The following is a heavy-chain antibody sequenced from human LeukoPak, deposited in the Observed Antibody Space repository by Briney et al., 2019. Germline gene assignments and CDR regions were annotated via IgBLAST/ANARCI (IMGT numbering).Heavy chain of an antibody. CDR2: ISGSGGST. CDR3: AKGGYSSSSPPDY. J-gene: IGHJ4*02. CDR1: GFTFDDYA. D-gene: IGHD6-13*01. V-gene: IGHV3-23*01. Sequence: PGGSLRLSCAASGFTFDDYAMSWVRQAPGKGLEWVSAISGSGGSTYYADSVKGRFTISRDNSKNTLYLQMNSLRAEDTAMYYCAKGGYSSSSPPDYWGQGTLVTVSS.